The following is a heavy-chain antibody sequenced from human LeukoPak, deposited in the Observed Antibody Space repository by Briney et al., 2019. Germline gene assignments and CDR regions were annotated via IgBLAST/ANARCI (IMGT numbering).Heavy chain of an antibody. CDR2: INHSGST. D-gene: IGHD3-10*01. CDR3: ARVGSHSGSLSLIKRNYYYYYYMDV. CDR1: GGSFSGYY. Sequence: SETLSLTCAVYGGSFSGYYWSWIRQPPGKGLEWIGEINHSGSTNYSPSLKSRVTISVDTSKNQFSLKLSSVTAADTAVYYCARVGSHSGSLSLIKRNYYYYYYMDVWGKGTTVTISS. V-gene: IGHV4-34*01. J-gene: IGHJ6*03.